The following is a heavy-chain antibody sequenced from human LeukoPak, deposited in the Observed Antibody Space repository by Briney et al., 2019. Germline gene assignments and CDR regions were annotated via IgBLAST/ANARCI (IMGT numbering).Heavy chain of an antibody. CDR2: INSDGSST. Sequence: PGGSLRLSCAASGFTFSSYAMSWVRQAPGKGLVWVSRINSDGSSTSYADSVKGRFTISRDNAKNTLYLQMNSLRAEDTAVYYCARRGPLLIWGPKNNWFDPWGQGTLVTVSS. V-gene: IGHV3-74*01. CDR3: ARRGPLLIWGPKNNWFDP. J-gene: IGHJ5*02. CDR1: GFTFSSYA. D-gene: IGHD3-16*01.